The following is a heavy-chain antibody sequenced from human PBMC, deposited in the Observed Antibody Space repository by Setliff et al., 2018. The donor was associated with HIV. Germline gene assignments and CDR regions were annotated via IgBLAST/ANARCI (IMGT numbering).Heavy chain of an antibody. V-gene: IGHV4-39*01. Sequence: PSETLSLTCTVSGGSISSSSYYWGWVRQPPGKGLEWIGTMFYTGSAYYTPSLKSRVTISVDTSKNRFSLKLSSVTAADTAVYYCARQFRYPGIAVAGIDYWGQGTLVTVSS. CDR2: MFYTGSA. CDR1: GGSISSSSYY. CDR3: ARQFRYPGIAVAGIDY. D-gene: IGHD6-19*01. J-gene: IGHJ4*02.